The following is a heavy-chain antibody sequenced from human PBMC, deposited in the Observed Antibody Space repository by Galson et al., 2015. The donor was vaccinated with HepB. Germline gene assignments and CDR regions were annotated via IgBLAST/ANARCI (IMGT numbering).Heavy chain of an antibody. Sequence: PALVKPTQTLTLTCTFSGFSLSTIGMRVSWIRQPPGKALEWLARIDWDDDKFYKTSLKTRLTISKDTSKNEVVLKMTNMDPVDTGTYYCARLPSDIWGGASFDIWGQGTTVIVSS. CDR1: GFSLSTIGMR. J-gene: IGHJ3*02. CDR3: ARLPSDIWGGASFDI. V-gene: IGHV2-70*04. D-gene: IGHD7-27*01. CDR2: IDWDDDK.